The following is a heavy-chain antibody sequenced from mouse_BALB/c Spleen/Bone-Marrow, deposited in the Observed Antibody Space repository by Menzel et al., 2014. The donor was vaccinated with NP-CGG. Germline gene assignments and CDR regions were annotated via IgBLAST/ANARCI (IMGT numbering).Heavy chain of an antibody. CDR3: TRQRNWDHYAMDY. Sequence: EAKVVESGGDLVKPGGSLKLSCAASGFTFSTYGMSWVRQTPDKRLEWVATISSGGGYTYYPDSVKGRFTISRDNANNTLYLQMSSLKSEDTAMYYCTRQRNWDHYAMDYWGQGTSVTVSS. V-gene: IGHV5-6*01. CDR2: ISSGGGYT. J-gene: IGHJ4*01. D-gene: IGHD4-1*01. CDR1: GFTFSTYG.